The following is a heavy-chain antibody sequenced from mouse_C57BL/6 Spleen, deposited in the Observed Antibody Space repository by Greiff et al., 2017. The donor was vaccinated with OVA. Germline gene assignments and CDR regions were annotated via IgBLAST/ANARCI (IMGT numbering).Heavy chain of an antibody. Sequence: VQLQQSGAELVKPGASVKMSCKASGYTFTTYPIEWMKQNHGKSLEWIGNFHPYNDDTKYNEKFKGKATLTVEKSSSTVYLELSRLTSDDSAVYYCSRGDYDAYWYFDVWGTGTTVTVSS. CDR1: GYTFTTYP. D-gene: IGHD2-4*01. J-gene: IGHJ1*03. CDR2: FHPYNDDT. CDR3: SRGDYDAYWYFDV. V-gene: IGHV1-47*01.